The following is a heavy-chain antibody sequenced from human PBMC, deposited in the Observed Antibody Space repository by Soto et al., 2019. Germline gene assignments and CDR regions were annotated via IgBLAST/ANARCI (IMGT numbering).Heavy chain of an antibody. CDR2: INPSGGST. D-gene: IGHD2-21*02. Sequence: QVQLVQSGAEVKKPGASVKVSCKASGYTFTSYYMHWVRQAPGQGLEWMGIINPSGGSTSYAQKCQGRVTMTRDTSTSTVYMELSSLRSEDTAVYYCARDLGRCGGDHPGKAYYYYYGMDVWGQGTTVTVSS. CDR1: GYTFTSYY. CDR3: ARDLGRCGGDHPGKAYYYYYGMDV. V-gene: IGHV1-46*03. J-gene: IGHJ6*02.